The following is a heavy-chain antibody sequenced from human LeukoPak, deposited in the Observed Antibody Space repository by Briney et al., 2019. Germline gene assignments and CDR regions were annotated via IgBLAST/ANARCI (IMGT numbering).Heavy chain of an antibody. Sequence: GETLKISCKGSGYTFTSHWIGWVRQTPGKGLEWMGIIYPADSDTRYNPSFQGQVIISADKSTSTAYLQWGSLRASDAAIYYCARPHTLDRTTKYYFDYWGQGTLVTVSS. V-gene: IGHV5-51*01. CDR2: IYPADSDT. D-gene: IGHD1-14*01. CDR3: ARPHTLDRTTKYYFDY. J-gene: IGHJ4*02. CDR1: GYTFTSHW.